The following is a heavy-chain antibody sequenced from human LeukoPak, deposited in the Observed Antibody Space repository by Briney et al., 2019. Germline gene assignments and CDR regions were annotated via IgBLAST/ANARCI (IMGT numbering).Heavy chain of an antibody. D-gene: IGHD2-2*01. CDR2: ISGSGAYT. CDR3: AKDHCSSSSCYADAFDI. V-gene: IGHV3-23*01. J-gene: IGHJ3*02. CDR1: VFTFNSYA. Sequence: VGSLRLSCAASVFTFNSYAMNWVRQAPGKGLEWVSVISGSGAYTDYADSAKGRFTISRDNSRDTLYLQMNCLRAEDTALYYCAKDHCSSSSCYADAFDIWGQGTMVTVSS.